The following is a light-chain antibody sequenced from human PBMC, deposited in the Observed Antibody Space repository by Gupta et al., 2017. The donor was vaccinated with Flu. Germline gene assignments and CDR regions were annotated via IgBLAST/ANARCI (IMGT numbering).Light chain of an antibody. CDR2: DVS. CDR1: SSDVGGYNF. J-gene: IGLJ1*01. Sequence: ITISCTGTSSDVGGYNFVSWYQQHPGKAPKLMIYDVSHRPSGVSNRFSGSKSGNTASLTISGLQAEDEADYFCSSYTSSSAPYVFGTGTKVTVL. V-gene: IGLV2-14*04. CDR3: SSYTSSSAPYV.